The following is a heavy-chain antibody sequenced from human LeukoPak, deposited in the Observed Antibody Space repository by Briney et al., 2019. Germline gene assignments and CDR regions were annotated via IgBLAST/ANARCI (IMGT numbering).Heavy chain of an antibody. D-gene: IGHD5-24*01. V-gene: IGHV4-61*02. Sequence: SQTLSLTCTVAGGSISSGSYYWSWLRQPAGKGLEWIGRIYTSGSTNYNPSLKSRVTISVDTSKNQFSLKLSSVTAADTAVYYCASSRDGYNYYFFDYWGQGTLVAVSS. CDR1: GGSISSGSYY. J-gene: IGHJ4*02. CDR3: ASSRDGYNYYFFDY. CDR2: IYTSGST.